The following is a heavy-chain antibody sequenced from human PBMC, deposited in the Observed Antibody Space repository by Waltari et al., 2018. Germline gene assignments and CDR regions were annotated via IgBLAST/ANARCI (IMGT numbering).Heavy chain of an antibody. J-gene: IGHJ5*02. Sequence: QVQLVQSGAEVKQPGASLKVSCTTSGYTFTNYVINWLQQGPGQRIEWMGWMNPNSGNTGFAQDFQDRLIMTANNAITTAYMELTGLTSGDTAVYYCARAAAPGKGAHWFDPWGQGTLVTVSS. V-gene: IGHV1-8*01. CDR2: MNPNSGNT. CDR1: GYTFTNYV. D-gene: IGHD6-13*01. CDR3: ARAAAPGKGAHWFDP.